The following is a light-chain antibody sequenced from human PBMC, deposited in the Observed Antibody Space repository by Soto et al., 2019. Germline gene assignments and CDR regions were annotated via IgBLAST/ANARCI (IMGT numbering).Light chain of an antibody. CDR3: QQYGSSPPSST. CDR2: GAS. CDR1: QSVSSSY. V-gene: IGKV3-20*01. Sequence: EIVLTQSPGTLSLSPGERATLSCRASQSVSSSYLAWYQQKPGQAPRLLIYGASSRATGIPDRFSGSGSGTDFTLTISRLEPEDFATYCQQYGSSPPSSTFGQGTRLEIK. J-gene: IGKJ5*01.